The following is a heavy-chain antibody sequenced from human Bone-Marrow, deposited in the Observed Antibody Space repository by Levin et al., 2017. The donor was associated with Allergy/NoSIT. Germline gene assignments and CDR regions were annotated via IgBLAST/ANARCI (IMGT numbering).Heavy chain of an antibody. CDR3: ARAYCGGDCDSAGLYYYHAMDV. V-gene: IGHV5-51*01. CDR1: GYSFAKSW. J-gene: IGHJ6*02. Sequence: GGSLRLSCQGSGYSFAKSWIGWVRQMPGKGLEWMGIIYPHDSDTAYSPSFQGQVTISADKSTSTAYLQWRSLKTSDTALYFCARAYCGGDCDSAGLYYYHAMDVWGQGTTVTVSS. D-gene: IGHD2-21*02. CDR2: IYPHDSDT.